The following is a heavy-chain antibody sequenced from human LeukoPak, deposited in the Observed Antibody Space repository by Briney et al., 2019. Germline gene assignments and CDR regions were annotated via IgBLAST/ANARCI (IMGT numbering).Heavy chain of an antibody. Sequence: PSETLSLTCTVSGGSISSSSYYWGWIRQPPGKGLEWIGSIYYSGSTYYNPSLKSRVTISVDTSKNQFSLKLSSVTAADTAVYYCASWRVTYCSGGSCRPFTSGYSYGYPYWGQGTLVTVSS. J-gene: IGHJ4*02. V-gene: IGHV4-39*07. D-gene: IGHD2-15*01. CDR1: GGSISSSSYY. CDR3: ASWRVTYCSGGSCRPFTSGYSYGYPY. CDR2: IYYSGST.